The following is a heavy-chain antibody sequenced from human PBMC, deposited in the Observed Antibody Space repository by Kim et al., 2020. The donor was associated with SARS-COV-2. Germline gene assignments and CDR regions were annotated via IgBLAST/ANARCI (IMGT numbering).Heavy chain of an antibody. CDR2: IIPIFGTA. CDR3: ARDLYSSGWGSLY. D-gene: IGHD6-19*01. CDR1: GGTFSSYA. J-gene: IGHJ4*02. V-gene: IGHV1-69*06. Sequence: SVKVSCKASGGTFSSYAISWVRQAPGQGLEWMGGIIPIFGTANYAQKFQGRVTITADKSTSTAYMELSSLRSEDTAVYYCARDLYSSGWGSLYWGQGTLVTVSS.